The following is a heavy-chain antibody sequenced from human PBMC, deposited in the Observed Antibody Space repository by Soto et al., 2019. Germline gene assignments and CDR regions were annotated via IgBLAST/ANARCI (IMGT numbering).Heavy chain of an antibody. CDR2: MNPGSGDT. Sequence: ASVRVCCTASLDTLAKDAVIWVRPATRLGLEWMGWMNPGSGDTGYAQKFQGRVTMTRDIAIATAYIELSSLRSDDTAIYYCARMATFGSLNCSDPWGQGTVVDVS. D-gene: IGHD3-10*01. V-gene: IGHV1-8*01. CDR3: ARMATFGSLNCSDP. J-gene: IGHJ5*02. CDR1: LDTLAKDA.